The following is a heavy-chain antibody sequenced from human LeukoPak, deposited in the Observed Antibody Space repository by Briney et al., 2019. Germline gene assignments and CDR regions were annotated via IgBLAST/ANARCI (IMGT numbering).Heavy chain of an antibody. D-gene: IGHD2-2*01. V-gene: IGHV4-59*06. J-gene: IGHJ5*02. Sequence: SETLSLTCTVSGGSISSYYWSWIRQPPGKGLEWIGYIYHSGSTYYNPSLKSRVTISVDTSKNQFSLKLSSVTAADTAVYYCASRYCSSTSCPMGFDPWGQGTLVTVSS. CDR3: ASRYCSSTSCPMGFDP. CDR1: GGSISSYY. CDR2: IYHSGST.